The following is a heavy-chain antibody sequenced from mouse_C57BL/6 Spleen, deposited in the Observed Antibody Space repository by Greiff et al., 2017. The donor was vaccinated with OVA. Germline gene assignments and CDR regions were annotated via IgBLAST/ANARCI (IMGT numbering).Heavy chain of an antibody. D-gene: IGHD1-1*01. CDR2: INPSNGGT. J-gene: IGHJ3*01. V-gene: IGHV1-53*01. Sequence: QVQLQQPGTDLVKPGASVKLSCKASGYTFTSYWMHWVKQRPGQGLEWIGNINPSNGGTNYNEKFKSKATLTVDKSSSTAYMQLSSLTSEDSAVYYCARYGTYGSSWAWFAYWGQGTLVTVSA. CDR1: GYTFTSYW. CDR3: ARYGTYGSSWAWFAY.